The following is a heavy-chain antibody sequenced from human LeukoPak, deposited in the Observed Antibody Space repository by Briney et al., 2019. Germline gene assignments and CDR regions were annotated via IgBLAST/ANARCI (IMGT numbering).Heavy chain of an antibody. CDR1: GFTFSSYS. V-gene: IGHV3-21*01. J-gene: IGHJ3*02. CDR3: ARDGYFDWLSQNDAFDI. CDR2: ISSSSSYI. D-gene: IGHD3-9*01. Sequence: PGGSLRLSCVASGFTFSSYSMNWVRQAPGKGLEWVSSISSSSSYIYYADSVKGRFTISRDNAKNSLYLQMNSLRAEDTAVYYCARDGYFDWLSQNDAFDIWGQGTMVTVSS.